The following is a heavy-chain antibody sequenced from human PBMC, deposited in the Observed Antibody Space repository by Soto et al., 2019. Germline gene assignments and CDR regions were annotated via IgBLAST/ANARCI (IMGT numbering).Heavy chain of an antibody. D-gene: IGHD3-22*01. CDR3: ARGPYYFDFDY. CDR2: IYYSGST. CDR1: GGSISGYY. Sequence: SETLSLTCTVSGGSISGYYWSWIRQPPGKGLEWIGYIYYSGSTNYNPSLKSRATISVDTSKNQFSLKLSSVTAADTAVYYCARGPYYFDFDYWGRGTLVTVSS. V-gene: IGHV4-59*01. J-gene: IGHJ4*02.